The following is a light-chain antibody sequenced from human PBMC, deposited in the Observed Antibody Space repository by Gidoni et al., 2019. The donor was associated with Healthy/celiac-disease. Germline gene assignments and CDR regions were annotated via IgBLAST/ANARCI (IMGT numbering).Light chain of an antibody. Sequence: QSALTQPASVSGSPGQSLTISCTGTSSDFGGYNYVSWYQQHPGKAPKLMIYDVSNRPSGVSNRFSGSKSGNTASLTISGLQAEDEADYYCSSYTSSSTLEVVFGGGTKLTVL. CDR3: SSYTSSSTLEVV. J-gene: IGLJ2*01. CDR2: DVS. V-gene: IGLV2-14*01. CDR1: SSDFGGYNY.